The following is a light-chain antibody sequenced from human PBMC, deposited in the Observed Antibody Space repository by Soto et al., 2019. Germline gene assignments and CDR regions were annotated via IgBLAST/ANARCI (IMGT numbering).Light chain of an antibody. Sequence: EIVRTQSPSPLSVSPGGRATLSCRASQSVSSNLAWYQQKPGQAPRLLIYGASTRAAGISDRFRGSGSGTEFTLTISSLRSEDSAIYYCQQYFGWPPMTFAQGTKVAI. J-gene: IGKJ1*01. CDR3: QQYFGWPPMT. V-gene: IGKV3-15*01. CDR1: QSVSSN. CDR2: GAS.